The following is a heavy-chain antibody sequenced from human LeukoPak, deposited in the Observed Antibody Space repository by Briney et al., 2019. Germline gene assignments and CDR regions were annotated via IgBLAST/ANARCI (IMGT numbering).Heavy chain of an antibody. Sequence: SETLSLTCAVYGGSSSGYYWSWIRQPPGKGLEWIGQIRHTGSTAYNPSLRSRVTISGDTSKNQFSLRLTSVTAADTALYYCARHGGYHFDSWGQGTLVTVSS. CDR1: GGSSSGYY. D-gene: IGHD3-16*01. CDR3: ARHGGYHFDS. CDR2: IRHTGST. J-gene: IGHJ4*02. V-gene: IGHV4-34*01.